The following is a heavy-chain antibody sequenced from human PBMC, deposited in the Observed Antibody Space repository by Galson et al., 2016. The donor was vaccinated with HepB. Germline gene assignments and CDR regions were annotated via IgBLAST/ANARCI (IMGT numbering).Heavy chain of an antibody. CDR3: ASHADTFYSSSLFY. CDR1: GITFSASA. V-gene: IGHV3-73*01. CDR2: IRSKPNNYGT. J-gene: IGHJ4*02. D-gene: IGHD6-6*01. Sequence: SLRLSCAASGITFSASAMHWVRQASGKGLEWVGRIRSKPNNYGTSYGASLKGRFTISRDDSKNTAYLQISSLKTEDTAVYYCASHADTFYSSSLFYWGQGSLVTASS.